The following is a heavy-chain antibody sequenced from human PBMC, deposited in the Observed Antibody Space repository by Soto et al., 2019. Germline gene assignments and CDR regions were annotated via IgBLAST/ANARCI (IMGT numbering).Heavy chain of an antibody. D-gene: IGHD2-8*01. CDR2: IYGGGNGP. CDR1: GFTFSDFA. V-gene: IGHV3-23*01. CDR3: SNMEGRDPLVYSFDS. J-gene: IGHJ4*02. Sequence: EVQVLESGGGLVQPGGSLRLSCAATGFTFSDFAMSWVRQAPGKGLEWVARIYGGGNGPHYADSVMGQVTISRDNSKYTLYLQMNSMRAEETAVYYGSNMEGRDPLVYSFDSWGQGTLVTVSS.